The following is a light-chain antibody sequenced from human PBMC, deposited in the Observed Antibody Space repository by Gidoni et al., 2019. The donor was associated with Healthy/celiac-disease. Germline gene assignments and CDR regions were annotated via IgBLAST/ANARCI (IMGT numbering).Light chain of an antibody. V-gene: IGKV3-20*01. J-gene: IGKJ1*01. CDR2: GAS. Sequence: EIVLTQSPGNLSLSPGERATLSCRASQIVSISYLAWYQQKPGQAPRLLIDGASSRATGIPDRFSGSGSGTDFTLTISRLEPEDCAVYYCQQYGSSPETFGQGTKVEIK. CDR1: QIVSISY. CDR3: QQYGSSPET.